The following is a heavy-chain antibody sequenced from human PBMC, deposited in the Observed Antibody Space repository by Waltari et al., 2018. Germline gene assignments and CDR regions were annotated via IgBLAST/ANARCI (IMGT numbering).Heavy chain of an antibody. Sequence: QVQLQESGPGLVKPSETLSLPCTVSGGSISSYYWTWIRQPAGKGLEWIGRIYTSGSTNYNPSLKSRVTMSVDTSKNQFSLKLSSVTAADTAVYYCARGRLDTAMVDAFDIWGQGTMVTVSS. CDR2: IYTSGST. J-gene: IGHJ3*02. D-gene: IGHD5-18*01. CDR3: ARGRLDTAMVDAFDI. CDR1: GGSISSYY. V-gene: IGHV4-4*07.